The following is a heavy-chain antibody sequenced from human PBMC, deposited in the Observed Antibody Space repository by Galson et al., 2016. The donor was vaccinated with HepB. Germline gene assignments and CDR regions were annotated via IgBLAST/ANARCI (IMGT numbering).Heavy chain of an antibody. CDR2: IYWDDDK. Sequence: PALVKPTQTLTLTCTFSGFSLTTTGVGVGWIRQPPGKALEWLALIYWDDDKRYSPSLKSRLTITKDTSKNQVVLIMTNMDPVDTATYYCAHYYHILTRYNWFDPWGQGTLVTVSS. V-gene: IGHV2-5*02. J-gene: IGHJ5*02. CDR3: AHYYHILTRYNWFDP. CDR1: GFSLTTTGVG. D-gene: IGHD3-9*01.